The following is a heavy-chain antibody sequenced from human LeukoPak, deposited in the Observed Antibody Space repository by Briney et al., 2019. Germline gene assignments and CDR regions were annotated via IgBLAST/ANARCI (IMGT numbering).Heavy chain of an antibody. D-gene: IGHD6-19*01. Sequence: SVKVSCKASGYTFTSFDINWVRQATGQGLEWMGWMNPNSDNTGYAQKFQGRVTMTTNTSISTAYMELSSLRSEDTAVYYCAKDHPPGIVVADRDYWGQGTLVTVSS. CDR1: GYTFTSFD. CDR3: AKDHPPGIVVADRDY. V-gene: IGHV1-8*01. CDR2: MNPNSDNT. J-gene: IGHJ4*02.